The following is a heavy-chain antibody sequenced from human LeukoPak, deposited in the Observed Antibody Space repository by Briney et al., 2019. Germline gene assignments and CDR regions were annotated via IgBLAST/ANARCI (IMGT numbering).Heavy chain of an antibody. D-gene: IGHD4-17*01. V-gene: IGHV1-18*01. CDR3: ARDRRATVSAGPLGY. CDR2: ISAYNGNT. J-gene: IGHJ4*02. Sequence: ASVKVSCNASGYTFTSYGISWVRQAPGQGLEWMGWISAYNGNTNYAQKLQGRVTMTTDTSTSTAYMELRSLRSDDTAVYYCARDRRATVSAGPLGYWGQGTLVTVSS. CDR1: GYTFTSYG.